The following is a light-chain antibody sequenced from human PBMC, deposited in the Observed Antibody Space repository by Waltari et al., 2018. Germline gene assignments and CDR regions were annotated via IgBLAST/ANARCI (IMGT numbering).Light chain of an antibody. CDR3: YSYAGNFIYV. J-gene: IGLJ1*01. CDR1: SSDVGGYNH. Sequence: QSALTQPPSASGSPGQSVTIPCTGTSSDVGGYNHVSWYQQHPGKAPNLMIFEVNIRASGVPDRFSGSKSGNTASLTVSGLQAEDEADYYCYSYAGNFIYVFGTGTKVTVL. V-gene: IGLV2-8*01. CDR2: EVN.